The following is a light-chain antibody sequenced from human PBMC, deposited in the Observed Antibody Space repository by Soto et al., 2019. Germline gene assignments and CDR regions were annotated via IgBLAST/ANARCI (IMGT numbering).Light chain of an antibody. CDR1: SSNIGNNF. V-gene: IGLV1-51*01. J-gene: IGLJ2*01. CDR3: GTWDSRLSAVV. CDR2: DND. Sequence: QSVLTQPPSVSAAPGQKVTISCSGSSSNIGNNFVSWYQQLPGTAPKLLIYDNDMRPSGIPDRFSGSKSGTSATLGITGLQTGDEAYYYCGTWDSRLSAVVFGGGTKLTVL.